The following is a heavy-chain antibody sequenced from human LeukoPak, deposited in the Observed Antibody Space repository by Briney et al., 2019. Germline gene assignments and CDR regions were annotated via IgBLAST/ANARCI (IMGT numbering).Heavy chain of an antibody. CDR1: GAAIRSYY. CDR3: ARRFIDSRYSGDCFDI. CDR2: VYIGGTT. Sequence: PSETLSLTCSVSGAAIRSYYRNWIRQPDGKGLEWIGRVYIGGTTNVNPSLESRLSMSLDTSKNQISLRLNSVTVADTAVYYCARRFIDSRYSGDCFDIWGQGTKVTVSS. J-gene: IGHJ3*02. D-gene: IGHD2-21*01. V-gene: IGHV4-4*07.